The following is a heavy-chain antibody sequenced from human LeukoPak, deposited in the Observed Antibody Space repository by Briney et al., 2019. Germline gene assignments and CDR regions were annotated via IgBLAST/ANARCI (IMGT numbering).Heavy chain of an antibody. CDR2: ISNDGSNI. CDR1: GFTFSGYG. D-gene: IGHD2-21*01. J-gene: IGHJ5*02. CDR3: AKDPYRVIVATGNYLDP. V-gene: IGHV3-30*18. Sequence: SGGSLRLSCATSGFTFSGYGMHWVRRVPGKGLEWVAVISNDGSNIQYGDSAKGRFTISRDNSKNTVFLHMNSLRSEDTAVYYCAKDPYRVIVATGNYLDPWGQGTLVTVSS.